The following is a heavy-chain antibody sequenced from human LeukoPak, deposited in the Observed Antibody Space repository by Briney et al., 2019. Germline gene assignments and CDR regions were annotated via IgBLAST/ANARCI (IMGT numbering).Heavy chain of an antibody. D-gene: IGHD3-10*01. CDR1: GGSISSSSYY. Sequence: SETLSLTCTVSGGSISSSSYYWGWIRQPPGKGLEWIGSIYYSGSTYYNPSLKSRVTISVDTSKNQFSLKLSSVTAADTAVYYCARDVGYYGSGTYPWGQGTLVTVSS. V-gene: IGHV4-39*07. CDR2: IYYSGST. CDR3: ARDVGYYGSGTYP. J-gene: IGHJ5*02.